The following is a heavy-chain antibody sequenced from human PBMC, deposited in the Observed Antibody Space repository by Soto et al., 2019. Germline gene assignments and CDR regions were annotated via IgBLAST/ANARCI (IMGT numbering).Heavy chain of an antibody. D-gene: IGHD3-3*01. V-gene: IGHV4-59*01. CDR1: GGSISTDY. Sequence: QVQLQESGPGLVKPSETLSLTCTVSGGSISTDYWSWIRQPPGKRLEYIGFIYYGGSTNYNPSLERRVTISPATSKNQFSLKLSSVTAADTAVYYCARGEWFLRGYGMDVWGRGTTVSVS. CDR3: ARGEWFLRGYGMDV. J-gene: IGHJ6*02. CDR2: IYYGGST.